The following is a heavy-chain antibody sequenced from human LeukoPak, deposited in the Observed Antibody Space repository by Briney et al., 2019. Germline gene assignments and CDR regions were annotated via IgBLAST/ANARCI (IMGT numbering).Heavy chain of an antibody. CDR2: FDPEDGET. CDR3: ATGGLTYYYDSSGYYYLGY. Sequence: ASVKVSCKVSGYTLTELSMHWVRQAPGKGLEWMGGFDPEDGETIYAQKFQGRVTMTEDTSTDKAYMELSSLRSEDTAVYYCATGGLTYYYDSSGYYYLGYWGQGTLVTVSS. CDR1: GYTLTELS. J-gene: IGHJ4*02. V-gene: IGHV1-24*01. D-gene: IGHD3-22*01.